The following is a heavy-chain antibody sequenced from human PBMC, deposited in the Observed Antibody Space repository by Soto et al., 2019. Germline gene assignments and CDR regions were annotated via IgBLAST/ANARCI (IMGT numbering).Heavy chain of an antibody. D-gene: IGHD7-27*01. CDR1: GFTFSSYA. V-gene: IGHV3-64*01. J-gene: IGHJ3*02. CDR2: ISSNGGST. Sequence: EVQLVESGGGLVQPGGSLRLSCAASGFTFSSYAMHWVRQAPGKGLEYVSAISSNGGSTYYANSVKGRFTISRDNSNNTQYLQMGSLRAEDMAVYYCARALGYAFDIWGQGTMVTVSS. CDR3: ARALGYAFDI.